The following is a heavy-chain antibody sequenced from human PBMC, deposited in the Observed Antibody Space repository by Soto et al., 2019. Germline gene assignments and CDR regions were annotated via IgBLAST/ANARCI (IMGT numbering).Heavy chain of an antibody. J-gene: IGHJ3*02. CDR2: ISSSSSYI. CDR1: GFTFSSYS. D-gene: IGHD5-12*01. V-gene: IGHV3-21*01. CDR3: ARGQGSGYPGDGAFDI. Sequence: VQLVESGGGLVKPGGSLRLSCAASGFTFSSYSMNWVRQAPGKGLEWVSSISSSSSYIYYADSVKGRFTISRDNAKNSLYLQMNSLRAEDTAVYYCARGQGSGYPGDGAFDIWGQGTMVTVSS.